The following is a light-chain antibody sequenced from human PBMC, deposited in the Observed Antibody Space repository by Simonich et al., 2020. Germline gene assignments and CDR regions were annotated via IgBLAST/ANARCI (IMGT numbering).Light chain of an antibody. CDR2: EDN. CDR3: QSYDSSNHVV. CDR1: SGSISSNY. Sequence: NFMLTQPHSVSESPGKTVTISCTRSSGSISSNYVQWDQQRPGSSPTTVIYEDNQRPSGVPDRFSGSIDSSSNSASLTISGLKTEDEADYYCQSYDSSNHVVFGGGTKLTVL. V-gene: IGLV6-57*01. J-gene: IGLJ2*01.